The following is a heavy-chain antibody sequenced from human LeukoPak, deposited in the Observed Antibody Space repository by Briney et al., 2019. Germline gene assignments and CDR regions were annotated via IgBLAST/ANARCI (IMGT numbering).Heavy chain of an antibody. CDR2: IIPIFGTA. V-gene: IGHV1-69*05. J-gene: IGHJ4*02. Sequence: EASVKVSCKASGGTFSSYAISWVRQAPGQGLEWMGGIIPIFGTANYAQKFQGRVTMTRDTSTSAVYMELSSLRSEDTAVYYCARGGSLAVAPHLYYFDYWGQGTLVTVSS. CDR1: GGTFSSYA. CDR3: ARGGSLAVAPHLYYFDY. D-gene: IGHD6-19*01.